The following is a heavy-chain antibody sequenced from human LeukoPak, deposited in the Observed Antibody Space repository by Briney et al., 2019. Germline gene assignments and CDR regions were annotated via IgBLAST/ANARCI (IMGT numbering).Heavy chain of an antibody. D-gene: IGHD1-26*01. V-gene: IGHV3-23*01. CDR3: ARGSYYGYYYFDY. Sequence: GGSLRLSCAASGFTFSSYAMSWVRQAPGKGLEWVSGISRSGGSTNYAGSVKGRFTISRDNSKSTLYLQMNSLRAEDTAVYYCARGSYYGYYYFDYWGQGTLVTVSS. CDR2: ISRSGGST. CDR1: GFTFSSYA. J-gene: IGHJ4*02.